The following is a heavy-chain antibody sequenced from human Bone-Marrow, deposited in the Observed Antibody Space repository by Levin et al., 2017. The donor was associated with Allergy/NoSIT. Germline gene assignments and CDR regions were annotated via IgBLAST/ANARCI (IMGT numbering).Heavy chain of an antibody. Sequence: SETLSLTCTVSGYSINSGYSWGWVRQPPGKGLEWLGSIYSTGSTYYSPSLRSRVTISIRTSKNQFSLKLTSVTAADTAVYYCASMTTVTKTYYFDFWGRGTPVTVSS. D-gene: IGHD4-17*01. CDR1: GYSINSGYS. CDR2: IYSTGST. V-gene: IGHV4-38-2*02. J-gene: IGHJ4*02. CDR3: ASMTTVTKTYYFDF.